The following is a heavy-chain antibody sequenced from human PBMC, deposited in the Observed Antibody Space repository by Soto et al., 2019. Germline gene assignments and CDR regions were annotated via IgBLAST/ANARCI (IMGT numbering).Heavy chain of an antibody. J-gene: IGHJ4*02. V-gene: IGHV3-23*01. CDR3: AKGDTARSRNLPD. CDR1: GFTFSSYA. D-gene: IGHD5-18*01. CDR2: ISGSGGST. Sequence: GGSLRLSCAASGFTFSSYAMSWVRQAPGKGLEWVSAISGSGGSTYYADSVKGRFTISRDNSKNTLYLQMNSLRAEDMAVYYCAKGDTARSRNLPDWGQGPLVTVSS.